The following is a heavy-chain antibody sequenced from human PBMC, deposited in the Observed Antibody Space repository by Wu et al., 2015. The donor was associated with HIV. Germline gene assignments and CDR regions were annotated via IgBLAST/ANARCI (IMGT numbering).Heavy chain of an antibody. D-gene: IGHD2-2*01. CDR1: GYTFTSYY. J-gene: IGHJ4*02. CDR3: ARDLWDCSSTSCYGYSSGSYYGTFDY. CDR2: INPSGGST. V-gene: IGHV1-46*01. Sequence: QVQLVQSGAEVKKPGASVKVSCKASGYTFTSYYMHWVRQAPGQGLEWMGIINPSGGSTSYAQKFQGRVTMTRDTSTSTVYMELSSLRSEDTAVYYCARDLWDCSSTSCYGYSSGSYYGTFDYWGQGTLVTVSS.